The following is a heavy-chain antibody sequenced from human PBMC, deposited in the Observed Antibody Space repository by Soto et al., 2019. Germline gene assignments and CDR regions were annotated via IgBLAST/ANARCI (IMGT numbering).Heavy chain of an antibody. CDR3: ARSYYDILTGYYSYYFDY. V-gene: IGHV4-59*01. D-gene: IGHD3-9*01. Sequence: SETLSLTCTVSGGSISSYYWSWIRQPPGKGLEWIGYIYYSGSTNYNPSLKSRVTISVDTSKNQFSLKLSSVTAADTAVYYCARSYYDILTGYYSYYFDYWGQGTLVTVSS. CDR1: GGSISSYY. J-gene: IGHJ4*02. CDR2: IYYSGST.